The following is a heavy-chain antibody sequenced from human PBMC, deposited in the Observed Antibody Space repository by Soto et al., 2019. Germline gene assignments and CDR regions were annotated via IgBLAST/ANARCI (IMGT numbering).Heavy chain of an antibody. CDR1: GGSISTYY. V-gene: IGHV4-59*08. Sequence: SETLSLTCTVSGGSISTYYWSWIRQPPGKGLEWIGYIYSSGNTNSNPSLKSRVTILVDTSKNQFSLKLSSVTAADTAVYYCARNIKGSGSFYLNVVDYWGQGTLVTVSS. D-gene: IGHD3-10*01. CDR2: IYSSGNT. CDR3: ARNIKGSGSFYLNVVDY. J-gene: IGHJ4*02.